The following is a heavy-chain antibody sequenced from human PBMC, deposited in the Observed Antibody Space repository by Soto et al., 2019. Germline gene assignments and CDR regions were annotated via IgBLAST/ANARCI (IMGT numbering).Heavy chain of an antibody. J-gene: IGHJ4*02. CDR1: GGSISSSSYY. CDR2: IYYSGGT. Sequence: SETLSLTCTVSGGSISSSSYYWGWIRQPPGKGLEWIGSIYYSGGTYYNPSLKSRVTISVDTYKKQFSLKLTSVTAADTAVYYCASRGLNGDPFDYWGQGTLVTVSS. V-gene: IGHV4-39*01. D-gene: IGHD4-17*01. CDR3: ASRGLNGDPFDY.